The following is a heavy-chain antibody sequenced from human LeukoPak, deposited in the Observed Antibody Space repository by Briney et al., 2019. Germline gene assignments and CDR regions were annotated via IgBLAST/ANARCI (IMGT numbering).Heavy chain of an antibody. CDR2: ISWDSGSS. V-gene: IGHV3-20*04. CDR1: GFTFDYYG. Sequence: GGSLRLSCAASGFTFDYYGMSWVRQGPGKGLEWVAGISWDSGSSDYVDSVKGRFTISRDNAKNSLYLQMNSLSIEDTALYYCTRRAVAGYYFDSWGLGTLVAVSS. CDR3: TRRAVAGYYFDS. J-gene: IGHJ4*02. D-gene: IGHD6-19*01.